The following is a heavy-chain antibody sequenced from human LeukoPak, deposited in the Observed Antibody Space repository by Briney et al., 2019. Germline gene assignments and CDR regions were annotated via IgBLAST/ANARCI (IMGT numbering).Heavy chain of an antibody. CDR3: AGEDTALVIAY. Sequence: GRSLRLSCAASGFTFSSYGMHWVRQAPGKGLEWVAIMWYDGSNKYYTDSVKGRFTISRDNSKNTLYLQMNSLRVEDTAVYYCAGEDTALVIAYWGQGTLVTVSS. CDR2: MWYDGSNK. CDR1: GFTFSSYG. J-gene: IGHJ4*02. V-gene: IGHV3-33*01. D-gene: IGHD5-18*01.